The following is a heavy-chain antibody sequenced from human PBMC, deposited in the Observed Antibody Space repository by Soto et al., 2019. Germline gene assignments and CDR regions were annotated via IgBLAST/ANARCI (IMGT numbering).Heavy chain of an antibody. CDR1: GGSISSGDYY. CDR2: IYYSGST. V-gene: IGHV4-30-4*01. CDR3: ARGDSSGYYYLGP. D-gene: IGHD3-22*01. Sequence: QVQLQESGPGLVKPAQTLSLTCTVSGGSISSGDYYWSWIRQPPGKGLEWIGYIYYSGSTYYNPSRKSRVTISVDTSKNQFSLKLSSVSAADTAVYYCARGDSSGYYYLGPWGQGTLVTVSS. J-gene: IGHJ5*02.